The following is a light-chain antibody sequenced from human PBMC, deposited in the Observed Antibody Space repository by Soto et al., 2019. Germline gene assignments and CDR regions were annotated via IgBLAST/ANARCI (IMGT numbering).Light chain of an antibody. CDR1: QSVSSNY. J-gene: IGKJ4*01. CDR3: QQYGSSPLLT. CDR2: GAS. V-gene: IGKV3-20*01. Sequence: IVLTQSPGTLSLSPGERAILSCRASQSVSSNYLAWYQQKPGQAPRLLIYGASSRATGFPDRFTGSGSGTDFTLTISRLEPEDFAVYYCQQYGSSPLLTFGGGTKVDIK.